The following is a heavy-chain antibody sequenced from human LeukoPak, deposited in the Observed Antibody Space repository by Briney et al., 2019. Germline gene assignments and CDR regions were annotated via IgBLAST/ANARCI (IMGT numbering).Heavy chain of an antibody. CDR1: RYTLTELS. V-gene: IGHV1-24*01. Sequence: ASVTVSCKVTRYTLTELSMHWVRQAPGKGREGMGGFHTEDGETIYAQKFQGRVTMTEDTSTDTAYMELSSLRSEDTAVYYCATAPNSYGDYYYGMDVWGQGTTVTVSS. CDR3: ATAPNSYGDYYYGMDV. J-gene: IGHJ6*02. D-gene: IGHD4-17*01. CDR2: FHTEDGET.